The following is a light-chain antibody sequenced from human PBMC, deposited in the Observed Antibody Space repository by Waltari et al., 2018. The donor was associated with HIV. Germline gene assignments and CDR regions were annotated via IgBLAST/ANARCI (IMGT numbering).Light chain of an antibody. CDR1: SSNIGAGYD. V-gene: IGLV1-40*01. Sequence: QSVLTQPPSVSGAPGQRVTISCTGSSSNIGAGYDVQWYQQLPGAAPKLLIVGPAVRPSGVLDRFSGSKSGRSASLAISGLQSEDDADYFCAAWDDSLSAVVFGGGTKLTVL. J-gene: IGLJ2*01. CDR2: GPA. CDR3: AAWDDSLSAVV.